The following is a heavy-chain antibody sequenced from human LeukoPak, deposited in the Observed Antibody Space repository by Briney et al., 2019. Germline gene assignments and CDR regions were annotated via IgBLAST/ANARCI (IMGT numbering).Heavy chain of an antibody. CDR3: ARDLVVVGDDAFDI. V-gene: IGHV1-69*01. D-gene: IGHD3-22*01. CDR1: GGTFSSYA. J-gene: IGHJ3*02. Sequence: SVKVSCKASGGTFSSYAISWVRQAPGQGLEWMGGIIPIFGAANYAQKFQGRVTITADESTSTAYMELSSLRSEDTAVYYCARDLVVVGDDAFDIWGQGTMVTVSS. CDR2: IIPIFGAA.